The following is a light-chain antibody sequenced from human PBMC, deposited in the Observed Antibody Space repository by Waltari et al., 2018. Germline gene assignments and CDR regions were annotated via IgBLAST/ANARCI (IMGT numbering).Light chain of an antibody. Sequence: QSALTQPASVSGSPGPSITISCTGTSRDAGFYDFVPWFQPHPGKAPKVMIYKVNNRPSGVSNRFSGSKSANTASLTISGLQAEDEADYYCSSYTRRSYWVFGGGTQLTVL. J-gene: IGLJ3*02. CDR3: SSYTRRSYWV. V-gene: IGLV2-14*01. CDR1: SRDAGFYDF. CDR2: KVN.